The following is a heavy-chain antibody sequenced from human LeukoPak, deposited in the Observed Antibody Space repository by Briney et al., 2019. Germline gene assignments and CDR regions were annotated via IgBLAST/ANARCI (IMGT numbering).Heavy chain of an antibody. Sequence: GASVKVSCKTSGYTFTGYYMHWVRQAPGQGLEWMGRINPNSGGTNYAQKFQGRVTMTRDTSISTAYMELSRLRSDDTAVYYCARARQHTYYYDSSGYYYFDYWGQGTLVTVSS. CDR2: INPNSGGT. J-gene: IGHJ4*02. CDR3: ARARQHTYYYDSSGYYYFDY. V-gene: IGHV1-2*06. CDR1: GYTFTGYY. D-gene: IGHD3-22*01.